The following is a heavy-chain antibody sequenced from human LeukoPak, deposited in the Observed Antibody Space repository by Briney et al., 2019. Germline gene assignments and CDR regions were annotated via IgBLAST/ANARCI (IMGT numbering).Heavy chain of an antibody. CDR2: IYWDADK. V-gene: IGHV2-5*02. Sequence: ESGPTLVKPTQTLTLTCTFSGFSLSTRGVGVAWIRQPPGEALEWLALIYWDADKRFSPSLKSRLTITKDTSKNQVVLTVTNMDPVDTATYYCVRTYCGGDCYSAGYYYGMDVWGTGTTVTVSS. J-gene: IGHJ6*04. CDR1: GFSLSTRGVG. D-gene: IGHD2-21*02. CDR3: VRTYCGGDCYSAGYYYGMDV.